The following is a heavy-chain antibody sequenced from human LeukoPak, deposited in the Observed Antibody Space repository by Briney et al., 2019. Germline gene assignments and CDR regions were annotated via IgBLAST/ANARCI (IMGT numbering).Heavy chain of an antibody. CDR1: GFTFSNYG. D-gene: IGHD1-26*01. Sequence: TGGSLRLSCAASGFTFSNYGMHLVRQAPGKGLEWGAFIRYDGGNKYYADSVKGRFTIFRDNFKNMIYLQMNSLRAEDTAVYYCAKDGARVGATTYYYMDVWGNGTTVTVSS. J-gene: IGHJ6*03. CDR3: AKDGARVGATTYYYMDV. V-gene: IGHV3-30*02. CDR2: IRYDGGNK.